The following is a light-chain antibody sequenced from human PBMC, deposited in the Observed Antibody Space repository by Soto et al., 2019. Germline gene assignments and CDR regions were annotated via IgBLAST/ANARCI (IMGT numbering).Light chain of an antibody. CDR2: DSN. CDR3: QSYGTSQSGLYV. CDR1: SSNIGAGRD. V-gene: IGLV1-40*01. Sequence: QSVLTQPPSVSGAPGQRVTISCTGTSSNIGAGRDVHWYRQLPGAAPKFLISDSNNRASGVPDRFSVSKSGASASLAITGLRAEDEGDYFCQSYGTSQSGLYVFGTGTKLTVL. J-gene: IGLJ1*01.